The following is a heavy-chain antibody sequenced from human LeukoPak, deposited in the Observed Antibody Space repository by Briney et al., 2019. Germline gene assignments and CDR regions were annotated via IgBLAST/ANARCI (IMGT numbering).Heavy chain of an antibody. CDR3: ANKRGYSYGYGAY. Sequence: PGGSLRLSCAAPGFTFSSYGMHWVRQAPGKGLEWVAFIRYDGINKYYTDSVKGRFTISRDNSKNTLYLQMNSLRADDTAVYYCANKRGYSYGYGAYWGQGTLVTVSS. J-gene: IGHJ4*02. D-gene: IGHD5-18*01. CDR2: IRYDGINK. CDR1: GFTFSSYG. V-gene: IGHV3-30*02.